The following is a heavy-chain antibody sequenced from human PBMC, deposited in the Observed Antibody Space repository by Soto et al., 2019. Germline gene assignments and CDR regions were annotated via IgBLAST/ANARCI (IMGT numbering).Heavy chain of an antibody. CDR3: ARVPKYQLLPGSYYYYYGMDV. J-gene: IGHJ6*02. CDR2: TYYRSKWYN. Sequence: SQTLSLTCAIPRDSVSRNSAAWNWIRQSPSRGLQWLRRTYYRSKWYNDYAVSVKSRITINPDTSKNQFSLQLNSVTHEDTAVYYCARVPKYQLLPGSYYYYYGMDVWGQGTTVTVSS. V-gene: IGHV6-1*01. D-gene: IGHD2-2*01. CDR1: RDSVSRNSAA.